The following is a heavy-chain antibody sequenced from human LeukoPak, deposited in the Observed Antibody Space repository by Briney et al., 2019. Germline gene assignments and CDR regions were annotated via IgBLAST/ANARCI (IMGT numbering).Heavy chain of an antibody. V-gene: IGHV4-4*07. Sequence: SETLSLTCTVSGGSISSYYWSWIRQPAGKGLEWIGRIYTSGSTNYNPSLKSRVTMSVDTSKNQFSLKLSSVTAADTAVYYCARAGYYGSSGYPTSGLFDYWGQGTLVTVSS. CDR2: IYTSGST. J-gene: IGHJ4*02. D-gene: IGHD3-22*01. CDR1: GGSISSYY. CDR3: ARAGYYGSSGYPTSGLFDY.